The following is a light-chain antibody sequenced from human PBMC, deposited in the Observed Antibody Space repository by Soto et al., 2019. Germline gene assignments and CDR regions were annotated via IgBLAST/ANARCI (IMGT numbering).Light chain of an antibody. J-gene: IGKJ4*01. CDR1: QSVSSSY. Sequence: EIVLTQSPGTLSLSPGERATLSCRSSQSVSSSYLAWYQQKPGQAPRQLIYGASSRATGIPDRLSGSGSGTDFTLTITRLEPEDFAVYYCHHYRTSFGGGTRVEIK. V-gene: IGKV3-20*01. CDR3: HHYRTS. CDR2: GAS.